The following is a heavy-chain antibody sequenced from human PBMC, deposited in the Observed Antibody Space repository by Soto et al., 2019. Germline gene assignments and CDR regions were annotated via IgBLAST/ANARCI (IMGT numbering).Heavy chain of an antibody. Sequence: QVQLQESGPGLVKPSQTLSLTCTVSGGSISSGGYYWSWIRQHPGKGLEWIGYIYYSGSTYYNPSLKSRGTISVDTSKNQFSLKLSSVTAADTAVYYCARDRSSSADAFDIWGQGTMVTVSS. D-gene: IGHD3-22*01. J-gene: IGHJ3*02. CDR1: GGSISSGGYY. CDR3: ARDRSSSADAFDI. V-gene: IGHV4-31*03. CDR2: IYYSGST.